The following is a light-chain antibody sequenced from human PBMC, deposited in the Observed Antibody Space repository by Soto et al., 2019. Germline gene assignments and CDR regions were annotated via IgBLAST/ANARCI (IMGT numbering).Light chain of an antibody. CDR2: GAS. CDR1: KSVSTNF. Sequence: EIELTQSPGTLSLSQGERAPLSCRASKSVSTNFLAWYQQKPGQATRLLISGASNRATGMPDRFSGSGSGTVISHTIDRLEPEDLAVYFWQQYGSSPPTFVGGTKVALK. CDR3: QQYGSSPPT. J-gene: IGKJ4*01. V-gene: IGKV3-20*01.